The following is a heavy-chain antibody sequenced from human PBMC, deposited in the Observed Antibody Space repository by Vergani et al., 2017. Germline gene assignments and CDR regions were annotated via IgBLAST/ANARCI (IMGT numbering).Heavy chain of an antibody. CDR3: ARAVPAALGGAFDI. Sequence: EVQLVESGGGLVKPGGSLRLSCAASGFTFSSYSMHWVRQAPGKGLEWVSSISSSSSYIYYADSVKGRFTISRDNAKNSLYLQMNSLRAEDTAVYYCARAVPAALGGAFDIWGQGIMVTVSS. CDR1: GFTFSSYS. D-gene: IGHD2-2*01. V-gene: IGHV3-21*01. CDR2: ISSSSSYI. J-gene: IGHJ3*02.